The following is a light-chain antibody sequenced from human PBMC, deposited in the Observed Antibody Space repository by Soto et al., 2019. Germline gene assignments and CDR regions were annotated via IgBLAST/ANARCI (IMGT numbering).Light chain of an antibody. CDR1: QSVSRY. CDR3: QQRSNWPRT. Sequence: ESGLRQSPATMSLSPGERDTLSCWASQSVSRYLAWYQQKPGQAPRLLIYDASNRATGIPARFSGSGSGTDFTLTISSLEPEDFAVYYCQQRSNWPRTFGQGTKLEIK. CDR2: DAS. J-gene: IGKJ2*01. V-gene: IGKV3-11*01.